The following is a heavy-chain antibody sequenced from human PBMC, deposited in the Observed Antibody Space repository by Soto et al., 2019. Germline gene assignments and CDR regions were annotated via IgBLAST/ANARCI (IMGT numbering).Heavy chain of an antibody. CDR3: TGGGPEARLGVDN. V-gene: IGHV1-3*01. D-gene: IGHD3-16*01. J-gene: IGHJ4*02. CDR1: RYTFTNYV. CDR2: SNAGDGNT. Sequence: QVHLVQSGAHVKKPGASVHVSCKASRYTFTNYVIHWVRLAPGERLEWMGWSNAGDGNTRYSHKCQDRVTITMDTYSSTVYMNLTFLTSDDTVVYDCTGGGPEARLGVDNWGQGTLVT.